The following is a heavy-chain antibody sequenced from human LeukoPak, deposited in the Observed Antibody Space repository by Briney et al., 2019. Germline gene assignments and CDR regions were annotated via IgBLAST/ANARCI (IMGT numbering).Heavy chain of an antibody. D-gene: IGHD3-9*01. V-gene: IGHV4-61*02. J-gene: IGHJ4*02. CDR3: AREGPYYDILTGYYTLDY. Sequence: SETLSLTCTVSGGSISSGSYYWSWIRQPAGKGLEWIVRIYTSGSTNYNPSLKSRVTISVDTPKNQFSLKLSSVTAADTAVYYCAREGPYYDILTGYYTLDYWGQGTLVTVSS. CDR2: IYTSGST. CDR1: GGSISSGSYY.